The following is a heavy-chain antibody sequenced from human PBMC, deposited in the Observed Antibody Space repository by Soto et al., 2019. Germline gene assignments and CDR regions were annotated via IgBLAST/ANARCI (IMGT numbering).Heavy chain of an antibody. Sequence: QVQLLESGPGLLKPAETLSLTCTISGGSVSTYDWSWIRQPPGKALEWIGLTSYSGNTNYNPSLKIRVAMAVDTSKTQFSLTLPSVTAADTAVYYCARDGVGPCEYWGQGTLVTVSS. J-gene: IGHJ4*02. CDR1: GGSVSTYD. CDR3: ARDGVGPCEY. CDR2: TSYSGNT. V-gene: IGHV4-59*02. D-gene: IGHD3-3*01.